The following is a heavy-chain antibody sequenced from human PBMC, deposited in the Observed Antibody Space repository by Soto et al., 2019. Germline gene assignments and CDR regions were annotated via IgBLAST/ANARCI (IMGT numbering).Heavy chain of an antibody. CDR3: AKGTKSIAARPYYFDY. D-gene: IGHD6-6*01. V-gene: IGHV3-23*01. CDR1: GFTFSSYA. J-gene: IGHJ4*02. Sequence: GGSLRLSCAASGFTFSSYATSWVRQAPGKGLEWVSAISGSGGSTYYADSVKGRFTISRDNSKNTLYLQMNSLRAEDTAVYYCAKGTKSIAARPYYFDYWGQGTLVTVSS. CDR2: ISGSGGST.